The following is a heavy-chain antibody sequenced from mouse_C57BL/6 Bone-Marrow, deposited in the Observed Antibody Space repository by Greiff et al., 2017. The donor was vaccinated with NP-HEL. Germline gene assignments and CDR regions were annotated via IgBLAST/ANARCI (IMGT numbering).Heavy chain of an antibody. Sequence: VQRVESGPGLVAPSQSLSITCTVSGFSLTSYGVHWVRQPPGKGLEWLVVIWSDGSTTYNSALKSRLSISKDNSKSQVFLKMNSLQTDDTAMYYCARHDYGSSYVNAMDYWGQGTSVTVSS. J-gene: IGHJ4*01. V-gene: IGHV2-6-1*01. CDR1: GFSLTSYG. CDR3: ARHDYGSSYVNAMDY. D-gene: IGHD1-1*01. CDR2: IWSDGST.